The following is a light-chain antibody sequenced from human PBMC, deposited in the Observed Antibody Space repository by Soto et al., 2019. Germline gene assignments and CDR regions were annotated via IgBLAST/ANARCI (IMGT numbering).Light chain of an antibody. CDR3: QQSYSTLRGT. CDR1: QSISNY. V-gene: IGKV1-39*01. Sequence: DLQMTQSPSSLSGSVGDRVTITCRASQSISNYLNWYQQKPGKAPKLLIYAASSLQSGVPSRFSGSGSGTDFTLTISSLQPEDFATYYCQQSYSTLRGTFGQGTKLEIK. CDR2: AAS. J-gene: IGKJ2*01.